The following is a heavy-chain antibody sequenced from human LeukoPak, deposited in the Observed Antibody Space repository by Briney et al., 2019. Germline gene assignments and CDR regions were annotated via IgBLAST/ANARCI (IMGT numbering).Heavy chain of an antibody. Sequence: GASVKVSCKASGCTFTTYGISWVRQAPGQGPEWMGWISVYNGNTKYAQRFQGRVTMTTDTSTSTAYMELRSLTSDDTAVYYCARDRVAARPGWFDPWGQGSLVTASS. CDR1: GCTFTTYG. CDR2: ISVYNGNT. J-gene: IGHJ5*02. V-gene: IGHV1-18*01. CDR3: ARDRVAARPGWFDP. D-gene: IGHD6-6*01.